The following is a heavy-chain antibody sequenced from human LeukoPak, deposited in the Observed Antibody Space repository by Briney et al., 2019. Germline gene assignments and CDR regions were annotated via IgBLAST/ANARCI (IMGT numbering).Heavy chain of an antibody. J-gene: IGHJ3*01. CDR2: ITATGSTI. D-gene: IGHD1-26*01. CDR3: ARSIIVGATGAFDV. V-gene: IGHV3-48*03. CDR1: GLSLRRSG. Sequence: GGSLRLSRAASGLSLRRSGMNWVRQAPGKGVGWVSYITATGSTIYYADSVKGRFTISRDNARSSLFLSMSSLRAEDTAVYYCARSIIVGATGAFDVWGQGTMVTVS.